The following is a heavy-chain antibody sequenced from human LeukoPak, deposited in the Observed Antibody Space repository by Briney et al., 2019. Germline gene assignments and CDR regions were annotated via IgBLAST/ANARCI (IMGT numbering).Heavy chain of an antibody. CDR3: ARGSYIFY. V-gene: IGHV4-59*01. CDR1: GFTFSGSA. J-gene: IGHJ4*02. Sequence: GSLRLSCAASGFTFSGSALHWIRQAPGKGLEWIGNIYDSGSTNYKSSLKSRVTISIDTSKNQFSLKLSSVTAADTAVYYCARGSYIFYWGQGTLVTVSS. D-gene: IGHD3-16*01. CDR2: IYDSGST.